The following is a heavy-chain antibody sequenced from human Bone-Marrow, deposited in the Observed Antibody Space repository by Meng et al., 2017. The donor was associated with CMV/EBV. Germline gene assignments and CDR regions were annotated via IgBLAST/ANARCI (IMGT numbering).Heavy chain of an antibody. Sequence: GESLKISCVASGFTFSSFAMHWVRQAPGKGLEWVAVISYDGSHEHYADSVEGRFTISRDNAKNSLYLQLSTVRADDTAIYYCARERRCGSDCYFFDYWGHGTRVTVSS. CDR3: ARERRCGSDCYFFDY. V-gene: IGHV3-30*04. CDR2: ISYDGSHE. J-gene: IGHJ4*01. D-gene: IGHD2-21*01. CDR1: GFTFSSFA.